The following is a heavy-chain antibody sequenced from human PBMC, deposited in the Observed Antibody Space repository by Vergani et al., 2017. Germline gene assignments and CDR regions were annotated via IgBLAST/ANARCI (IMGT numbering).Heavy chain of an antibody. CDR1: GFTFSSYA. CDR2: ISYDGSNK. Sequence: VQLVESGGGLVEPGGSLRLSCAASGFTFSSYAMHWVRQAPGKGLEWVAVISYDGSNKYYADSVKGRFTISRDNSKNTLYLQMNSLRAEDTAVYYCATYYYGSGSESFQGVWGKGTTVTVSS. D-gene: IGHD3-10*01. CDR3: ATYYYGSGSESFQGV. V-gene: IGHV3-30-3*01. J-gene: IGHJ6*04.